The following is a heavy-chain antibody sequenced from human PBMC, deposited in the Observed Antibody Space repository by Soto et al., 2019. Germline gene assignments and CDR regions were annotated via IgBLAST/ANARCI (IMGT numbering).Heavy chain of an antibody. V-gene: IGHV4-31*03. CDR3: ARESSDIGSYFDP. J-gene: IGHJ5*02. CDR1: GGSIRSGGYY. CDR2: VYYSGST. Sequence: SETLSLTCTVSGGSIRSGGYYWTWIRQHPGKGLEWIGYVYYSGSTFYNSSLKSRVTISLDTSKNQFSLKLSSVTAADTAIYYCARESSDIGSYFDPWGQGTLVTVSS. D-gene: IGHD1-26*01.